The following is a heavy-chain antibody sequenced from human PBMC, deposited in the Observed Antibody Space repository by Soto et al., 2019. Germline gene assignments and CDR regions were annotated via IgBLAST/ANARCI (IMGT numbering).Heavy chain of an antibody. J-gene: IGHJ5*02. D-gene: IGHD3-16*02. CDR2: IYYSGST. Sequence: SETLSLTCTVSGGSISSGGYYWSWIRQHPGKGLEWIGYIYYSGSTYYNPSLKSRVTISVDTSKNQFSLKLSSVTAADTAVYYCARDQYYDYVCGRYRSSYNWFDHWAQGTLVTVSS. CDR3: ARDQYYDYVCGRYRSSYNWFDH. V-gene: IGHV4-31*03. CDR1: GGSISSGGYY.